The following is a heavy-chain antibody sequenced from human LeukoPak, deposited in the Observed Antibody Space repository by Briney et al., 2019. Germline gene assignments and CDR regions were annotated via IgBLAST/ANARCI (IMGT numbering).Heavy chain of an antibody. CDR3: ARDRSSGGPLNWFAP. V-gene: IGHV1-3*01. Sequence: ASVKVSCKASGYTFTNYAIHWVRQAPGQRLEWMGWINAGNGNTKYSQKFQGRVTITRDTSASTAYMELSSLRSEDTAVYYCARDRSSGGPLNWFAPWSQGTLVTVSS. D-gene: IGHD2-15*01. CDR1: GYTFTNYA. CDR2: INAGNGNT. J-gene: IGHJ5*02.